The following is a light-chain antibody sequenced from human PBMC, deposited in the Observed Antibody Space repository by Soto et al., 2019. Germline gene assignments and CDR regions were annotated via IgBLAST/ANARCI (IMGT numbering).Light chain of an antibody. CDR1: SSDVGNYNF. CDR2: EVT. Sequence: QSALTQPASVSGSPGQSITISCTGTSSDVGNYNFVSWYQQHPGKAPTLMIYEVTKRPSGVSDRFSGSKSGNTASLTISGLQAEDEADYHCCSYAGGYTWVFGGGTQLTVL. J-gene: IGLJ7*01. V-gene: IGLV2-23*02. CDR3: CSYAGGYTWV.